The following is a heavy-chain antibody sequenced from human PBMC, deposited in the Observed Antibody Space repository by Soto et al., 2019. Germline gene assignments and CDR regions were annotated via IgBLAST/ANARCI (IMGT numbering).Heavy chain of an antibody. V-gene: IGHV1-69*13. CDR3: ARPDGGHTGDYYYGMDV. CDR2: IIPIFGTA. D-gene: IGHD4-17*01. J-gene: IGHJ6*02. CDR1: GGTFSSYA. Sequence: ASVKVSCKASGGTFSSYAISWVRQAPGQGLEWMGGIIPIFGTANYAQKFQGRVTITADESTSTAYMELSSLRSEDTAVYYCARPDGGHTGDYYYGMDVWGQGTTVTVSS.